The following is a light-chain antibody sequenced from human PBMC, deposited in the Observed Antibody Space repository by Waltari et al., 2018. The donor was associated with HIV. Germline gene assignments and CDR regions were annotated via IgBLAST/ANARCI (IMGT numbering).Light chain of an antibody. CDR1: SSDVCSYNF. CDR3: SSYAGSNNVL. CDR2: EVS. Sequence: QSALTQPPSASGSPGQSVTISCTGTSSDVCSYNFVSWYKQHPGKPPKLLIFEVSKRPSGVPNRFSGSKSGNTASLTVSGLQPEDEADYYCSSYAGSNNVLFGGGTKLTVL. J-gene: IGLJ2*01. V-gene: IGLV2-8*01.